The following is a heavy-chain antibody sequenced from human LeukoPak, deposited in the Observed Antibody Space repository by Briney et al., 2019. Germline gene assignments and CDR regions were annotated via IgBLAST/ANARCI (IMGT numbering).Heavy chain of an antibody. CDR2: INPNSGGT. Sequence: ASVKVSCKASGYTFTSYGISWVRQAPGQGLEWMGWINPNSGGTNYAQKFQGRVTMTRDTSISTAYMELSRLRSDDTAVYYCASGGYRYGSLDFDYWGQGTLVTVSS. CDR3: ASGGYRYGSLDFDY. J-gene: IGHJ4*02. V-gene: IGHV1-2*02. CDR1: GYTFTSYG. D-gene: IGHD5-18*01.